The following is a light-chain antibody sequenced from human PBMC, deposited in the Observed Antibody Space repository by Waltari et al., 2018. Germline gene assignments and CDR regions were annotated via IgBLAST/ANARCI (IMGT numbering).Light chain of an antibody. CDR3: QAWDSSVV. J-gene: IGLJ2*01. V-gene: IGLV3-1*01. Sequence: SYELTQPPSVSVSPGQTAIITCSGDKLGVKYASWYQQKPGQSPILVMYEDNSQPAEFPERFSASNSGNKTTLTISGTQDTDEADYYCQAWDSSVVFGGGTKLTVL. CDR1: KLGVKY. CDR2: EDN.